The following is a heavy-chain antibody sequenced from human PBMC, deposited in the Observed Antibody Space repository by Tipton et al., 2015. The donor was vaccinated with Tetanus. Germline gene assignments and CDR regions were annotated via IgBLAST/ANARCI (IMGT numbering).Heavy chain of an antibody. CDR1: GGSINSGAYC. J-gene: IGHJ2*01. CDR3: ARRGDNWYFDL. Sequence: TLSLTCAISGGSINSGAYCWSWIRQHPGKGLEWIGRIYSDVYTSESTTYNPSLKNRVSMSVDTSKNQFSLKLTSVIAADTAMYYCARRGDNWYFDLWGRGTLVTVSS. CDR2: IYSDVYTSEST. D-gene: IGHD2-21*01. V-gene: IGHV4-61*02.